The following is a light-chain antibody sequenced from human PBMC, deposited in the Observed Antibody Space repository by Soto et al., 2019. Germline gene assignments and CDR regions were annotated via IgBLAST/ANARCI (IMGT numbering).Light chain of an antibody. J-gene: IGKJ5*01. Sequence: DIQMTQSPSSLTASVGDIVIITCRASQGISNYLAWYQQKPGKVPELLIYAASTLQSGVPSRFSGSGSVTDFTLTVTSLQPEDFAVYYCQKYNTWPPITFGQGTRLDIK. CDR3: QKYNTWPPIT. V-gene: IGKV1-27*01. CDR1: QGISNY. CDR2: AAS.